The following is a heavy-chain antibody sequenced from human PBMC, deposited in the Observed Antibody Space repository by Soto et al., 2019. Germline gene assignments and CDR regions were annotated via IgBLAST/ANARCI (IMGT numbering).Heavy chain of an antibody. CDR3: ARNVTRIADSYYGMDV. J-gene: IGHJ6*02. D-gene: IGHD2-15*01. CDR1: GYTFTSYG. V-gene: IGHV1-18*04. CDR2: ISGYNDNT. Sequence: QVQLVQSGAEVKKPGASVKVSCKASGYTFTSYGINWVRQAPGQGLEWMGWISGYNDNTNYARRLQGRVSMTTDTATSTAYMELRSLRSDDTAVYYWARNVTRIADSYYGMDVWGQGTTVTVSS.